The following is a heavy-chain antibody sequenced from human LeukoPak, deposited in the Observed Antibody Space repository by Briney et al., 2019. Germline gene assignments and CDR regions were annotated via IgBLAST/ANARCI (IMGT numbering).Heavy chain of an antibody. Sequence: ASVKVSCKASGYTFTGYYMHWVRQAPGQGLEWMGWFNPNSGGTNYAQKFQGRVTMTRDTSISTAYMELSRLRSDDTAVYYCARGDFGRIAVAGPFDPWGQGTLVTVSS. CDR1: GYTFTGYY. J-gene: IGHJ5*02. V-gene: IGHV1-2*02. CDR3: ARGDFGRIAVAGPFDP. CDR2: FNPNSGGT. D-gene: IGHD6-19*01.